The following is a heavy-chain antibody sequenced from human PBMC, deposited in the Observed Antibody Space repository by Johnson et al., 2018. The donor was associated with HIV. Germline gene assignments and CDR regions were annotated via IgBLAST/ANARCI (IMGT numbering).Heavy chain of an antibody. CDR2: ISFDGSNK. Sequence: QVQLVESGGGVVQPGKSLRLSCAASGFTFSSYGMHWVRQAPGKGLEWVAVISFDGSNKFYADSVKGRLTISRDNSKNTLYLQMNSLRAEDTAVYYCARSVNAGRPFDIWGQGTLVTVSS. J-gene: IGHJ3*02. D-gene: IGHD2-8*01. CDR1: GFTFSSYG. CDR3: ARSVNAGRPFDI. V-gene: IGHV3-30*19.